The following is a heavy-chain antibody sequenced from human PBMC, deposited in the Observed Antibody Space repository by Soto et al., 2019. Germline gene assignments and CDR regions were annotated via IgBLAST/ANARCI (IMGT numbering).Heavy chain of an antibody. D-gene: IGHD2-15*01. CDR2: INTSGGST. V-gene: IGHV3-23*01. CDR3: MILSRCSHDMDV. CDR1: GFTFSNYA. J-gene: IGHJ6*03. Sequence: EVQLLESGGGLVRPGGSLRLSCAASGFTFSNYAMSWVRQAPGKGLEWVSGINTSGGSTYYADSVKGRFTISRDNSKNTLYLQMNSLRAEDTAVYYCMILSRCSHDMDVWGKGTTVTVSS.